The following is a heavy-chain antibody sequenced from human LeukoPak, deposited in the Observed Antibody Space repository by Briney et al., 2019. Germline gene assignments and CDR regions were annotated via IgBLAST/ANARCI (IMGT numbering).Heavy chain of an antibody. CDR3: ARGYQKRWFDP. D-gene: IGHD2-2*01. Sequence: GSLRLSCAASGFTFSSYWMSWVRQAPGKGLEWIGYIYYSGSTNYNPSLKSRVAISVDTSKNQFSLKLSSVTAADTVVYYCARGYQKRWFDPWGQGTLVTVSS. CDR2: IYYSGST. V-gene: IGHV4-59*01. J-gene: IGHJ5*02. CDR1: GFTFSSYW.